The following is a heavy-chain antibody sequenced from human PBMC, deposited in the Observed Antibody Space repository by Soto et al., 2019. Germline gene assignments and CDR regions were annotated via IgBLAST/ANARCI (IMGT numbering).Heavy chain of an antibody. V-gene: IGHV3-53*02. Sequence: EVQLVETGGGLIQPGGSLRLSCAASGFTVSSNYMSWVRQAPGKGLEWVSVIYSGGSTYYADSVKGRFTISKDNSKNTLYLQMNSLRAEDTAVYYCARGYVDSYYGMDVWGQGTTVTVSS. J-gene: IGHJ6*02. CDR2: IYSGGST. CDR1: GFTVSSNY. CDR3: ARGYVDSYYGMDV. D-gene: IGHD5-12*01.